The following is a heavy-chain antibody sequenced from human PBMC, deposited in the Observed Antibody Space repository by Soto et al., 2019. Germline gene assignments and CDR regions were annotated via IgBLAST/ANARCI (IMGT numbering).Heavy chain of an antibody. V-gene: IGHV4-59*08. Sequence: QVQLQESGPGLVKPSETLSLTCTVSGGSISSYYWSWIRQPPGKGLEWIGYIYYSGSTNYNPSLRSRVTISVDTSKNQFSLKLSSVTAADTAVYYCACECAPPLLGYWGQGTLVTVSS. J-gene: IGHJ4*02. CDR1: GGSISSYY. CDR3: ACECAPPLLGY. CDR2: IYYSGST. D-gene: IGHD3-10*01.